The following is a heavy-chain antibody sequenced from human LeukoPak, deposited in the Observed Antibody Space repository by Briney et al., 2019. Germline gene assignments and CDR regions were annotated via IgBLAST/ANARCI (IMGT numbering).Heavy chain of an antibody. CDR1: GFTFSSYG. D-gene: IGHD6-13*01. V-gene: IGHV3-30*02. Sequence: QTGGSLRLSCAASGFTFSSYGMHWVRQAPGKGLEWVAFIRYDGSNKYYADSVKGRFTISRDNSKNTLYLQMNSLRAEDTAVYYCAKESRGKIAAAGTVIDYWGQGTLVTVSS. J-gene: IGHJ4*02. CDR3: AKESRGKIAAAGTVIDY. CDR2: IRYDGSNK.